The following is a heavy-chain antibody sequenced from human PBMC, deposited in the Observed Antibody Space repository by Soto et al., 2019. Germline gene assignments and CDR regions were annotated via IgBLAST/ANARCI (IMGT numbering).Heavy chain of an antibody. CDR3: ARGSKVVVVPAHYYYYMDV. J-gene: IGHJ6*03. D-gene: IGHD2-2*01. CDR1: GYTFTSYD. V-gene: IGHV1-8*01. CDR2: MNPNSGNT. Sequence: ASVKVSCKASGYTFTSYDINWVRQATGQGLEWMGWMNPNSGNTGYAQKFQGRVTMTRNTSISTAYMELSSLRSEDTAVYYCARGSKVVVVPAHYYYYMDVWAKGTTVTVSS.